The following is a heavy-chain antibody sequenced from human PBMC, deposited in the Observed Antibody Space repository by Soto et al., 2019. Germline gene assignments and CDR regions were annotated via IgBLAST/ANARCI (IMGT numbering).Heavy chain of an antibody. CDR2: IYHSGST. V-gene: IGHV4-39*07. Sequence: PSETLSLTCTVSGGSISSGGYYWRWIRQHPGKGLEWIGDIYHSGSTYYNPSLKSRVTISVDKSKNQFSLKLSSVTAADTAVYYYARGLDHTKVGYWGHGILVTVSS. D-gene: IGHD2-8*01. J-gene: IGHJ4*01. CDR1: GGSISSGGYY. CDR3: ARGLDHTKVGY.